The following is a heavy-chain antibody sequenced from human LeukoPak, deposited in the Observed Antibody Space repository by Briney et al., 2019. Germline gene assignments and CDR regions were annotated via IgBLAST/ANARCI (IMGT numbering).Heavy chain of an antibody. Sequence: GGSLRLSCAASGFTFSSCAMHWVRQAPGKGLEWVAVISYDGSNKYYADSVKGRFTISRDNSKNTLCLQMNSLRAEDTAVYYCARHGILAYCGGDCLTAPLDYWGQGTLVTVSS. CDR2: ISYDGSNK. CDR1: GFTFSSCA. V-gene: IGHV3-30-3*01. CDR3: ARHGILAYCGGDCLTAPLDY. D-gene: IGHD2-21*02. J-gene: IGHJ4*02.